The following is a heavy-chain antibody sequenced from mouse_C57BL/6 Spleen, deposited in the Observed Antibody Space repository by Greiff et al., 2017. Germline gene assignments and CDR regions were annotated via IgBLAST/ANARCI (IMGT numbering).Heavy chain of an antibody. D-gene: IGHD1-1*01. CDR1: GYTFTSYW. CDR2: IDPSDSYT. CDR3: ARSGTTVVATDYAMDY. V-gene: IGHV1-69*01. J-gene: IGHJ4*01. Sequence: QVHVKQPGAELVMPGASVKLSCKASGYTFTSYWMHWVKQRPGQGLEWIGEIDPSDSYTNYNQKFKGKSTLTVDKSSSTAYMQLSSLTTEDSAVYYCARSGTTVVATDYAMDYWGQGTSVTVSS.